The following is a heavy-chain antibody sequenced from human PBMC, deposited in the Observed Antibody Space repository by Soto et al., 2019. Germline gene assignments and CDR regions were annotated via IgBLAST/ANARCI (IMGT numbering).Heavy chain of an antibody. Sequence: ASVKVSGKASGYTFTDYYVHWVRQAPGQGLEWMGWINPNSGGTKYAQKFQGRVTMTRDTSISTAYMDLSRLRSDDTAVYYCATPPFAQSTAMFDYWGQGTLVTVSS. D-gene: IGHD5-18*01. J-gene: IGHJ4*02. CDR3: ATPPFAQSTAMFDY. CDR1: GYTFTDYY. V-gene: IGHV1-2*02. CDR2: INPNSGGT.